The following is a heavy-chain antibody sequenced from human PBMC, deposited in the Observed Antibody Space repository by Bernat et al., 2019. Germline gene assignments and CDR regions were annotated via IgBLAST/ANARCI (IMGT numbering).Heavy chain of an antibody. V-gene: IGHV3-23*01. J-gene: IGHJ4*02. CDR3: AKDPLLEQWLVPEVDY. D-gene: IGHD6-19*01. CDR1: GFTFSSYA. Sequence: EVQLLESGGGLVQPGGSLRLSCAASGFTFSSYAMSWVRQAPGKGLEWVSAISGSGGSTYYADSVKGRFTISRDNSKNTLYLQMNSLRAEDTAVYYCAKDPLLEQWLVPEVDYWGQGTLVTVSS. CDR2: ISGSGGST.